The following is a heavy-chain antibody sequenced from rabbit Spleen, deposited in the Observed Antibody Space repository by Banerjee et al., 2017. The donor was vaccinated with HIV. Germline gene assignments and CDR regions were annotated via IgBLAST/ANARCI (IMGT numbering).Heavy chain of an antibody. CDR2: IDPVFGIT. V-gene: IGHV1S45*01. CDR3: ARNYVNAFDP. CDR1: GIDFSSYG. D-gene: IGHD1-1*01. Sequence: QEQLVESGGGLVTLGGSLKLSCKASGIDFSSYGISWVRQAPGKGLEWIGYIDPVFGITYYANWAKGRFTISKTSSTTVTLQMTSLTAADTATYFCARNYVNAFDPWGPGTLVTVS. J-gene: IGHJ2*01.